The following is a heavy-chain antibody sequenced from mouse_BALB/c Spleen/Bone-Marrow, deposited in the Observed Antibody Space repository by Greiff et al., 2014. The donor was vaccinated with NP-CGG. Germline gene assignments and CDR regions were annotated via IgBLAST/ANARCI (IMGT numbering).Heavy chain of an antibody. CDR2: IDPYNGDT. Sequence: EVQLQQSGPELVKPGASVKVSCKAPGYAFTSYNIYWVKQSHGKSLEWIGYIDPYNGDTNYNQKFKVKATLTVDKSSSTAYMHLNSLTSEDSAVYYCASCGNYEAWFAYWGQGTLVTVSA. J-gene: IGHJ3*01. D-gene: IGHD2-1*01. V-gene: IGHV1S135*01. CDR1: GYAFTSYN. CDR3: ASCGNYEAWFAY.